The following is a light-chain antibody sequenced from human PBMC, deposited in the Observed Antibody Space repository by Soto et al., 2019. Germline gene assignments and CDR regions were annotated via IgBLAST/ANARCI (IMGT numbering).Light chain of an antibody. CDR2: DVT. J-gene: IGLJ2*01. CDR1: SSDVGYYNY. V-gene: IGLV2-14*01. Sequence: QSALTQSASVSGSPGQSITISCTGTSSDVGYYNYVSWYQQYPGKAPKLMIYDVTNRPSGVSNRFSGSKSGNMASLTISGLQAEDEADYYCSSYTSSSTVVFGGGTQLTVL. CDR3: SSYTSSSTVV.